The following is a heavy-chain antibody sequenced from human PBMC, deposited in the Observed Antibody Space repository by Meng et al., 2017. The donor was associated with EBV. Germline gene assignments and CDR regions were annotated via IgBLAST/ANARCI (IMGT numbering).Heavy chain of an antibody. CDR2: INPNSGGT. Sequence: QVQLGQSGAEVKKPGASVNVSCKASGYTFTGYYMHWVRQAPGQGLEWMGRINPNSGGTNYAQKFQGRVTMTRDTYISTAYMELSRLRSDVTAVYYCARVGIAVAGTGDYWGQGTLVTVSS. CDR3: ARVGIAVAGTGDY. J-gene: IGHJ4*02. V-gene: IGHV1-2*06. D-gene: IGHD6-19*01. CDR1: GYTFTGYY.